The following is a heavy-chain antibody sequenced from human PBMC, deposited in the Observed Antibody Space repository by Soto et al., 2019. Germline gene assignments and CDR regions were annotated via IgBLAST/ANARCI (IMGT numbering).Heavy chain of an antibody. J-gene: IGHJ4*02. V-gene: IGHV4-31*03. CDR3: ARVASYYDILTGYLPPYYFDY. CDR1: GGSISSGGYY. Sequence: PSETLSLTCTVSGGSISSGGYYWSWIRQHPGKGLEWIGYIYYSGSTYYNPSLKSRVTISVDTSKNQFSLKLSSVTAADTAVYYCARVASYYDILTGYLPPYYFDYWGQGTLVTVSS. CDR2: IYYSGST. D-gene: IGHD3-9*01.